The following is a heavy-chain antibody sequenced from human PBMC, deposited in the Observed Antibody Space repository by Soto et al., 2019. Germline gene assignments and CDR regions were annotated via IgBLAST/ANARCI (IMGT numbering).Heavy chain of an antibody. D-gene: IGHD4-17*01. Sequence: GGSLRLSCAASGFTFSSYSMNCVRQAPGKGLEWVSSISSSSSYIYYADSVKGRFTISRDNAKNSLYLQMNSLRAEDTAVYYLARDQSVTTEPFDYWGQGTLVTVSS. CDR3: ARDQSVTTEPFDY. CDR2: ISSSSSYI. V-gene: IGHV3-21*01. J-gene: IGHJ4*02. CDR1: GFTFSSYS.